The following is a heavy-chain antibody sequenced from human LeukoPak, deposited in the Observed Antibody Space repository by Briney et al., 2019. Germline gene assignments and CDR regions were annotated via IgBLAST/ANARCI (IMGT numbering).Heavy chain of an antibody. CDR3: ARGPGYDYVWGSPRGAFDI. CDR1: GGSFSGYY. D-gene: IGHD3-16*01. CDR2: INHSGCT. J-gene: IGHJ3*02. Sequence: PSETLSLTCAVYGGSFSGYYWSWIRQPPGKGLEWIGEINHSGCTNYNPSLKSRVTISVDTSKNQFSLKLSSVTAADTAVYYCARGPGYDYVWGSPRGAFDIWGQGTMVTVSS. V-gene: IGHV4-34*01.